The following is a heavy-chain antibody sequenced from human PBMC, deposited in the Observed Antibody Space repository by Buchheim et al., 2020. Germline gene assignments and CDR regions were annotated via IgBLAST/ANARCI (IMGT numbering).Heavy chain of an antibody. V-gene: IGHV4-34*01. J-gene: IGHJ4*02. D-gene: IGHD3-22*01. Sequence: QVQLQQWGAGLLKPSETLSLTCAVYGGSFSGYYWSWIRQPPGKGLEWIGEINHSGSTNYNPSLKSRVTISVDTSMNQFSLKLSSVTAADTAVYYCARRYYDSSAIDYWGQGTL. CDR1: GGSFSGYY. CDR2: INHSGST. CDR3: ARRYYDSSAIDY.